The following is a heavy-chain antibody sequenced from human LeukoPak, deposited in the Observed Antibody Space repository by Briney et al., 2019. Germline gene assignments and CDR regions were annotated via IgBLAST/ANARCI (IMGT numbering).Heavy chain of an antibody. CDR1: GITLSTYC. Sequence: GGSLRLSCAGSGITLSTYCMSWVRQAPGKGLEGVSSISSSTNYIYYADSVKGRFTISRDNAKNSLYLEMNGLRAEDTAVYYCARVPGDYWGQEPWSPSPQ. V-gene: IGHV3-21*01. CDR2: ISSSTNYI. J-gene: IGHJ4*01. CDR3: ARVPGDY.